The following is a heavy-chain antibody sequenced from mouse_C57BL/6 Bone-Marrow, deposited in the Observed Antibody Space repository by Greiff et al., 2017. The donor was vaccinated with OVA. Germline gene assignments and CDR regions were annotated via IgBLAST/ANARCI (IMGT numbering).Heavy chain of an antibody. CDR1: GFNIKDDY. CDR2: IDPENGDT. V-gene: IGHV14-4*01. CDR3: TSTRGFDY. D-gene: IGHD2-14*01. Sequence: VQLKESGAELVRPGASVKLSCTASGFNIKDDYMHWVKQRPEQGLEWIGWIDPENGDTEYASKFQGKATITADTSSNTAYLQLSSLTSEDTAVYYCTSTRGFDYWGQGTTLTVSS. J-gene: IGHJ2*01.